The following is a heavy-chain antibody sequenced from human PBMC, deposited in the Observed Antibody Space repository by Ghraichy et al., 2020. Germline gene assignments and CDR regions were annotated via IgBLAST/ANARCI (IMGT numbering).Heavy chain of an antibody. CDR2: ISAYNGNT. V-gene: IGHV1-18*01. Sequence: ASVKVSCKASGYTFTSYGISWVRQAPGQGLEWMGWISAYNGNTNYAQKLQGRVTMTTDTSTSTAYMELRSLRSDDTAVYYCARDRGSGSYYYYYYYGMDVWGQGTTVTVSS. J-gene: IGHJ6*02. CDR1: GYTFTSYG. D-gene: IGHD1-26*01. CDR3: ARDRGSGSYYYYYYYGMDV.